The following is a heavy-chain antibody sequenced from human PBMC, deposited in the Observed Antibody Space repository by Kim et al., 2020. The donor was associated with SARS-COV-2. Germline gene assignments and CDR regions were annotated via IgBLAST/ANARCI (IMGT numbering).Heavy chain of an antibody. CDR1: GYTFSTYS. D-gene: IGHD1-1*01. V-gene: IGHV1-18*01. CDR2: ISGGDGRT. J-gene: IGHJ6*02. Sequence: ASVKVSCRASGYTFSTYSIAWVRQAPGQGLEWMGWISGGDGRTIYAQKVQGRVTMTTDTSTNTAYMELRSLKSDDTAMYYCARVRGTGTTVFYFYYGMDVWGQGTPVNVAS. CDR3: ARVRGTGTTVFYFYYGMDV.